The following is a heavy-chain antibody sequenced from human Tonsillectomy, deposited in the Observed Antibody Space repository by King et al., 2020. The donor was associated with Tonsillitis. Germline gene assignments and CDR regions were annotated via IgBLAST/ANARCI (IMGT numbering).Heavy chain of an antibody. CDR2: INHSGST. CDR3: ARGYDFWSGYYLMYYFDY. V-gene: IGHV4-34*01. Sequence: VQLQQWGAGLLKPSETLSLTCAVYGGSFSGYYWSWIRQPPGKGLEWIGEINHSGSTNYNPSLKSRVTISVDTSKNQFSLKLSSVTAADTAVYYCARGYDFWSGYYLMYYFDYWGQGTLVTVSS. D-gene: IGHD3-3*01. J-gene: IGHJ4*02. CDR1: GGSFSGYY.